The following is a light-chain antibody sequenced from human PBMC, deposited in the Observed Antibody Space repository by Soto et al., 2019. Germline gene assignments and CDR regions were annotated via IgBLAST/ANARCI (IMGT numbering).Light chain of an antibody. J-gene: IGKJ1*01. Sequence: GDRVTITCRASQSITIWLAWYQQKPGKAPKLLIFDASNLESGVPSRFSGSGSGTEFTLTISSLQPDDFATYYCQHYDSFSLTFGQGTKVEIK. V-gene: IGKV1-5*01. CDR2: DAS. CDR3: QHYDSFSLT. CDR1: QSITIW.